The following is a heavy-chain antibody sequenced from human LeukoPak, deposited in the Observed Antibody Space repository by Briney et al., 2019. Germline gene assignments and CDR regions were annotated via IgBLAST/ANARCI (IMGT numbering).Heavy chain of an antibody. CDR1: GYTFTCYG. CDR2: ISAYNGNT. D-gene: IGHD2-15*01. Sequence: GASVTVTFKASGYTFTCYGFSWVGPPPGKGVAGVGFISAYNGNTNDEQNLQSRVTMTTDTSTSTAYMKLRSLRSNGTAVEYWARDYPLGYCRGGSCYNWFDPWGQGTLVTVSS. V-gene: IGHV1-18*01. J-gene: IGHJ5*02. CDR3: ARDYPLGYCRGGSCYNWFDP.